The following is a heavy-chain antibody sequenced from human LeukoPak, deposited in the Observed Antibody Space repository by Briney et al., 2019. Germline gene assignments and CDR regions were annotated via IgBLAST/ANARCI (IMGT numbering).Heavy chain of an antibody. V-gene: IGHV3-74*01. CDR1: GFTFSSYS. J-gene: IGHJ4*02. CDR3: ARHLNYYLDY. CDR2: ISSDGSIT. D-gene: IGHD3-10*01. Sequence: GSLRLSCAASGFTFSSYSMKWVRQAPGKGLVWVSRISSDGSITGYADSVKGRFTISRDNAKNTLYLQMNSLRAEDTAVYYCARHLNYYLDYWGQGTLVTVSS.